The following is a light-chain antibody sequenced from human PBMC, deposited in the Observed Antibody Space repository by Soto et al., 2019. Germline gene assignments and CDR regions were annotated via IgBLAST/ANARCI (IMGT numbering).Light chain of an antibody. V-gene: IGKV1-27*01. J-gene: IGKJ3*01. CDR1: QDIRNF. Sequence: DIQMNQSPTSLSASVGDRVTITFRASQDIRNFVGWYQKKPGKAPKLLIYAASTLQSGVPSRFSGSGSGTDFTLTTNSLQPEDVATYSFQKYSSVPVFGPWIQVEIK. CDR2: AAS. CDR3: QKYSSVPV.